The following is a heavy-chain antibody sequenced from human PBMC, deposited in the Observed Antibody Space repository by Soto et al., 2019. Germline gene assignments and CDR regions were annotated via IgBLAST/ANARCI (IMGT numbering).Heavy chain of an antibody. CDR3: ARDLGITMVRGVTRDY. CDR1: GFTFSSYS. CDR2: ISSSSSYI. Sequence: GGSLRLSCAASGFTFSSYSMNWVRQAPGKGLEWVSSISSSSSYIYYADSVKGRFTISRDNAKNSLYLQMNSLRAEDTAVYYCARDLGITMVRGVTRDYWGQGTLVTVSS. D-gene: IGHD3-10*01. V-gene: IGHV3-21*01. J-gene: IGHJ4*02.